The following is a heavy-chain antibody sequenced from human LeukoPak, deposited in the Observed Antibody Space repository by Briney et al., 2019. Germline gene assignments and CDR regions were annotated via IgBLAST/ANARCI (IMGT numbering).Heavy chain of an antibody. V-gene: IGHV3-33*08. CDR2: IWYGGSNK. D-gene: IGHD5-18*01. Sequence: GRSLRLSCAASGFTFSSYGMHWVRQAPGKGLEWVAVIWYGGSNKYYADSVKGRFTISRDNSKNTLYLQMNSLRAEDTAVYYCARVAGSLQLQNWFDPWGQGTLVTVSS. J-gene: IGHJ5*02. CDR3: ARVAGSLQLQNWFDP. CDR1: GFTFSSYG.